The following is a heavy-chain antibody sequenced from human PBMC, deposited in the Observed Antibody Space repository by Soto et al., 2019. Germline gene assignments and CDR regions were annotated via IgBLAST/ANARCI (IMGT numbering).Heavy chain of an antibody. CDR2: INHSGST. D-gene: IGHD3-16*01. CDR1: GGSFSGYY. CDR3: ARAARHGRGEARATLDY. V-gene: IGHV4-34*01. J-gene: IGHJ4*02. Sequence: SETLSLTCAVYGGSFSGYYWSWIRQPPGKGLEWIGEINHSGSTNYNPSLKSRVTISVDTSKNQFSLKLSSVTAADTAVYYCARAARHGRGEARATLDYWGQGTLVTVSS.